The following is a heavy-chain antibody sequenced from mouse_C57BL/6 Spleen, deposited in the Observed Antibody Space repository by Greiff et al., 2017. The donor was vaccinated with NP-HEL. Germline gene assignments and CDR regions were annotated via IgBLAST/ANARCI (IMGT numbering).Heavy chain of an antibody. Sequence: VQVVESGAELVRPGASVKLSCKASGYTFTDYYINWVKQRPGQGLEWIARIYPGSGNTYYNEKFKGKATLTAEKSSSTAYMQLSRLTSEDSAVYFCARCGSRSWYFDVCGTGTTVTVSS. CDR1: GYTFTDYY. CDR3: ARCGSRSWYFDV. D-gene: IGHD1-1*01. CDR2: IYPGSGNT. J-gene: IGHJ1*03. V-gene: IGHV1-76*01.